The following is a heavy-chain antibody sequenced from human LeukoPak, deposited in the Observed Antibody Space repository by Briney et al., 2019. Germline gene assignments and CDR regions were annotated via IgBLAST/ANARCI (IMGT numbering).Heavy chain of an antibody. J-gene: IGHJ6*02. D-gene: IGHD3-3*01. V-gene: IGHV3-53*01. CDR1: GFTFSSYG. Sequence: GRSLRLSCAASGFTFSSYGMHWVRQAPGKGLEWVSVIYSGGSTYYADSVKGRFTISRDNSKNTLYLQMNSLRAEDTAVYYCARDLTYYDFWSGYAHYGMDVWGQGTTVTVSS. CDR2: IYSGGST. CDR3: ARDLTYYDFWSGYAHYGMDV.